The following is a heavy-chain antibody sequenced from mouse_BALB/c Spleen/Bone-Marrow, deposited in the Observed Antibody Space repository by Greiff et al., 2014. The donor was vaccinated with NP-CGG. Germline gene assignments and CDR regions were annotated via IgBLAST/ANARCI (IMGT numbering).Heavy chain of an antibody. Sequence: QVQLQQSGAELVKPGASVKLSCKASGYTFTSYWMHWVKQRPGQGLEWIGEINPSNGRTNYNEKFKSKATLTVDKSSSTAYMQLSSLTSEDSAVYYCARWFPLAYWGQGTLVTVSA. J-gene: IGHJ3*01. D-gene: IGHD1-1*02. V-gene: IGHV1S81*02. CDR1: GYTFTSYW. CDR2: INPSNGRT. CDR3: ARWFPLAY.